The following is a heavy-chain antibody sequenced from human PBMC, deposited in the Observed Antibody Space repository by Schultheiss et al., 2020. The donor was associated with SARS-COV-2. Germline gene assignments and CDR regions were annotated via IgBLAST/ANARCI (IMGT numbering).Heavy chain of an antibody. V-gene: IGHV5-51*01. D-gene: IGHD3-22*01. CDR2: IYPYDSDI. J-gene: IGHJ4*02. CDR1: GYSFTSYW. Sequence: GGSLRLSCKGSGYSFTSYWIGWVRQMPGKGLEWMGIIYPYDSDIRYSPSFKGQVSISADKSTSTAYLQWSSLKASDSAMYYCARPTWGYSTGFYPIHFDFWGQGTLVTVSS. CDR3: ARPTWGYSTGFYPIHFDF.